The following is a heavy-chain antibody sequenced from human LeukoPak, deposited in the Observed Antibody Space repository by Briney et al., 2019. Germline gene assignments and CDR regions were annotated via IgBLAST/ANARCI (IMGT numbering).Heavy chain of an antibody. CDR3: ARDPPNSRYYFDY. CDR2: IWYDGSNK. CDR1: GFTFSSYG. V-gene: IGHV3-33*08. D-gene: IGHD6-13*01. J-gene: IGHJ4*02. Sequence: GRSLRLSCAASGFTFSSYGMHWVRQAPGKGLEWVAVIWYDGSNKYYADSVKGRFTISRDNSKNTLYLQMNSLRAEDTAVYYCARDPPNSRYYFDYWGQGTLVTVSS.